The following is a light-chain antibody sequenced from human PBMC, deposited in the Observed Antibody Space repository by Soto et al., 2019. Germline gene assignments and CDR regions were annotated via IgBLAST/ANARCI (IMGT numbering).Light chain of an antibody. J-gene: IGLJ2*01. CDR1: SSNIGNNY. CDR3: GTWDSSLSAGVV. CDR2: DNN. V-gene: IGLV1-51*01. Sequence: QSVLTQPPSGSAAPGQKVTISCSGSSSNIGNNYVSWYQQLPGTAPKLLIYDNNKRPSGIPDRFSGSKSGTSATLGITGLQTGDEPDYYCGTWDSSLSAGVVFGGGTKLTVL.